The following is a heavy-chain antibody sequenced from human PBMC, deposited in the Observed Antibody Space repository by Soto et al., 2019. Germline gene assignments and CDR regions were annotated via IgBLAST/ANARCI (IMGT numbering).Heavy chain of an antibody. Sequence: SETLSLTCTVSGGSISSSNYYWGWIRQPPGKGLEWIGNIYYSGITYYNPSLKNRVTISVDTSKNQFSLKLSSVTAADTAVYYCARASGYYDSSGYDYWGQGTLVTVSS. D-gene: IGHD3-22*01. J-gene: IGHJ4*02. CDR3: ARASGYYDSSGYDY. V-gene: IGHV4-39*01. CDR1: GGSISSSNYY. CDR2: IYYSGIT.